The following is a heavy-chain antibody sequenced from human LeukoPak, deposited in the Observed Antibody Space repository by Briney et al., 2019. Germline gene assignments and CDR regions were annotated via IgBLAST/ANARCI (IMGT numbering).Heavy chain of an antibody. Sequence: AGSLRLSCAASGFTFDDFGMHWVRQAPGKGLEWVALIRSDGTNKYYVDSVKGRFTISRDNSKNTLYLQMTSLRVEDTAVYYCAKDRDDYGDDCWGQGILVTVST. D-gene: IGHD4-17*01. CDR1: GFTFDDFG. J-gene: IGHJ4*02. CDR2: IRSDGTNK. V-gene: IGHV3-30*02. CDR3: AKDRDDYGDDC.